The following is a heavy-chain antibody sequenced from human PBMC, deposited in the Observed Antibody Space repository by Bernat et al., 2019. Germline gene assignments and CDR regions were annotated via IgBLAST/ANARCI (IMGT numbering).Heavy chain of an antibody. D-gene: IGHD6-19*01. V-gene: IGHV3-53*01. Sequence: EVQLVESGVGLIQPGGSLRLSCAASGFTVSSNYMSWVRPAPGKGLEWVSVIFSGGSTYYADSVKGRLTSSRDNSKNTLYLQMNSLRAEDSAVYYCARELSSGWYDYWGQGTLVTVSS. CDR1: GFTVSSNY. CDR3: ARELSSGWYDY. CDR2: IFSGGST. J-gene: IGHJ4*02.